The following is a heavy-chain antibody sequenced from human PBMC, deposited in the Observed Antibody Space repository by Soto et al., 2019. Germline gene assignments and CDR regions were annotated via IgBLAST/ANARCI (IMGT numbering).Heavy chain of an antibody. CDR1: GGTFSIYA. D-gene: IGHD3-10*01. Sequence: QVQLVQSGAEVKKPGSSVKVSCKASGGTFSIYAISWVRQAPGQGLEWMGGIIPIFGTADYAQKFQGRVTITADESTSTAYTELSSLRSEDTAVYYCARNYYGSGSYYIDYWGQGTLVTVSS. CDR2: IIPIFGTA. J-gene: IGHJ4*02. CDR3: ARNYYGSGSYYIDY. V-gene: IGHV1-69*12.